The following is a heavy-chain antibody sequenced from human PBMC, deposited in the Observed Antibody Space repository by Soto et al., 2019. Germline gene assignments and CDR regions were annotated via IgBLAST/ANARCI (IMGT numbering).Heavy chain of an antibody. CDR1: GGSFSGYY. J-gene: IGHJ4*02. D-gene: IGHD6-13*01. CDR3: ARGSPSFGGIAAAGLLPYFDY. Sequence: SETLSLTCAVYGGSFSGYYWSWIRQPPGKGLEWIGEINHSGSTNYNPSLKSRVTISVDTSKNQFSLKLSSVTAADTAVYYCARGSPSFGGIAAAGLLPYFDYWGQGTLVTVSS. V-gene: IGHV4-34*01. CDR2: INHSGST.